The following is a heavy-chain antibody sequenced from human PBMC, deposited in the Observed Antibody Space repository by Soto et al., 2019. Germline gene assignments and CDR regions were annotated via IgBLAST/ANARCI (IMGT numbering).Heavy chain of an antibody. D-gene: IGHD6-6*01. J-gene: IGHJ6*02. CDR1: GCTFSSYA. V-gene: IGHV1-69*06. Sequence: SVKVSCKASGCTFSSYAISWVRQAPGQGLEWMGGIIPIFGTANYAQKFQGRVTITADKSTSTAYMELSSLRSEDTAVYYCARGRGSSSSYYYYYGMDVWGQGTTVTVSS. CDR3: ARGRGSSSSYYYYYGMDV. CDR2: IIPIFGTA.